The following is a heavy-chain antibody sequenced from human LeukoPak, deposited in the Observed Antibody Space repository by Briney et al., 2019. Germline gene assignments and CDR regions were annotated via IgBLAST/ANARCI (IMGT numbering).Heavy chain of an antibody. Sequence: PGRSLRLSCAASGFTFSSYGMHWVRQAPGKGLEWVAVIWYDGSNKYYADSVKGRFTISRDNSKNTLYLQMNSLRAEDTAVYYCAREGATIHYFDYWGQGTLVTVSS. V-gene: IGHV3-33*01. CDR3: AREGATIHYFDY. CDR1: GFTFSSYG. CDR2: IWYDGSNK. J-gene: IGHJ4*02. D-gene: IGHD1-26*01.